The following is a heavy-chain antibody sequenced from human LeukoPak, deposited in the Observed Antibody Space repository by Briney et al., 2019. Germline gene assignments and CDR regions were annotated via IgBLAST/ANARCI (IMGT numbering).Heavy chain of an antibody. CDR2: ISNTGGTT. V-gene: IGHV3-23*01. CDR3: AKGLRFLEWLSNDAFDI. Sequence: GGSLRLSCAASGFTYSTYTMRWARQAPGKGLEWVAGISNTGGTTVYADSVKGRFTISRDNSKNTLYLQMNSLRAEDTAVYYCAKGLRFLEWLSNDAFDIWGQGTMVTVSS. J-gene: IGHJ3*02. CDR1: GFTYSTYT. D-gene: IGHD3-3*01.